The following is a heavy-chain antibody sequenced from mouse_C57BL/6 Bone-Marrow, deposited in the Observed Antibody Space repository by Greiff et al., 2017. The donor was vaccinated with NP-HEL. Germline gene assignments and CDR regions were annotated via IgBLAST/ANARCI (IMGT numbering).Heavy chain of an antibody. J-gene: IGHJ1*03. D-gene: IGHD1-1*01. CDR1: GFTFSSYA. V-gene: IGHV5-4*01. CDR2: ISDGGSYT. CDR3: ARDRNDYGTTDGYWYFDV. Sequence: EVQRVESGGGLVKPGGSLKLSCAASGFTFSSYAMSWVRQTPEKRLEWVATISDGGSYTYYPDNVKGRFIISRDNAKNNLYLQMSHLKSEDTAMCYCARDRNDYGTTDGYWYFDVWGTGTTVTVSS.